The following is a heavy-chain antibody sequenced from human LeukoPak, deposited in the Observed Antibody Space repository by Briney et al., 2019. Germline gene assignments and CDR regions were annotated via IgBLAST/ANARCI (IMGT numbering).Heavy chain of an antibody. J-gene: IGHJ4*02. D-gene: IGHD6-13*01. CDR1: GFTFSSYA. CDR3: AKLIAPAYFGY. CDR2: ISGSGGST. V-gene: IGHV3-23*01. Sequence: GGSLRLSCAASGFTFSSYAMSWVRQAPGKGLERVSAISGSGGSTYYADSVKGRFTISRDNSKNTLYLQMNSLRAEDTAVYYCAKLIAPAYFGYWGQGTLVTVSS.